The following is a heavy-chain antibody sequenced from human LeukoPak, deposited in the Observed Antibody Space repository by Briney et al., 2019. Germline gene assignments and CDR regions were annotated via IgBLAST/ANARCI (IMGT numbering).Heavy chain of an antibody. D-gene: IGHD2-2*01. CDR2: INTDGSST. CDR1: GFTFRSHW. Sequence: GGSLRLSCAASGFTFRSHWMHWVRQAPGKGLVWVSRINTDGSSTTYADSVKGRFTISRDNAKNTVYLQMNSLRAEDTAVYYCARDRGHAYFFDYWGQGALVTVSS. CDR3: ARDRGHAYFFDY. J-gene: IGHJ4*02. V-gene: IGHV3-74*01.